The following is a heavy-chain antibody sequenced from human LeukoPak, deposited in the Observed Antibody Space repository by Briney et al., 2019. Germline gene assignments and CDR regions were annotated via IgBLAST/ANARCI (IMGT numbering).Heavy chain of an antibody. Sequence: GGSLRLSCAASGFAFSSYWMSWVRQAPGKGLEWVANIKQDGSEKYYVDSVKGRFTISRDNAKNSLYLQMNSLRAEDTAVYYCARELVLMVPAAFDIWGQGTMVTVSS. D-gene: IGHD2-8*01. V-gene: IGHV3-7*01. J-gene: IGHJ3*02. CDR2: IKQDGSEK. CDR3: ARELVLMVPAAFDI. CDR1: GFAFSSYW.